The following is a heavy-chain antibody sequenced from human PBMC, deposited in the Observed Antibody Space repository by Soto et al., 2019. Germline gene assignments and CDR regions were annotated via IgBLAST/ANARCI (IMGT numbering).Heavy chain of an antibody. V-gene: IGHV1-18*01. Sequence: QLVQSGPEVKKPGASVKVSCRASDYTFTKYGVSWVRQAPGQGHEWLGWLSVHTGQTRYARKVQGRATMTADTSANTAYMELRSLISDDTAVYYCARARYCSSPSCYNHYYYGMDIWGQGTTVTVSS. CDR3: ARARYCSSPSCYNHYYYGMDI. J-gene: IGHJ6*02. CDR2: LSVHTGQT. CDR1: DYTFTKYG. D-gene: IGHD2-2*02.